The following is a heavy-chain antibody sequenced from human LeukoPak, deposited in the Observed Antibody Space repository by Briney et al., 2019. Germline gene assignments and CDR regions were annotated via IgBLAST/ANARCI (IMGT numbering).Heavy chain of an antibody. J-gene: IGHJ4*02. D-gene: IGHD2/OR15-2a*01. CDR3: AREGPRGNSQFDY. Sequence: PGRSLRLSCAASGFTFSSYGMHWVRQAPGKGLEWVALIWYDGSNKYYTDSVKGRLTISRDNSKNTLYLQMSSQRAEDTAIYYCAREGPRGNSQFDYWGQGTLVTVSS. V-gene: IGHV3-33*08. CDR2: IWYDGSNK. CDR1: GFTFSSYG.